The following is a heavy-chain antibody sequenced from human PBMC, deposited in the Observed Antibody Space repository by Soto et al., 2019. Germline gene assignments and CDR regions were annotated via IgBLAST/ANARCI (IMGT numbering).Heavy chain of an antibody. CDR2: IYSGGST. Sequence: EVQLVESGGGLIQPGGSLRLSCAASGFTVSSNYMSWVRQAPGKGLEWVAVIYSGGSTYYADSVKDRFTISRDNSKNTMYLQMNGLRAEDTAVYYCDRGGSRRLQLWFVFDYWGQGTLVTVSS. V-gene: IGHV3-53*01. CDR1: GFTVSSNY. D-gene: IGHD5-18*01. J-gene: IGHJ4*02. CDR3: DRGGSRRLQLWFVFDY.